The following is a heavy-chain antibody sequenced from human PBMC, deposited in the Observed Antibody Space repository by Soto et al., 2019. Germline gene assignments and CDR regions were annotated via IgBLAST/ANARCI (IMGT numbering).Heavy chain of an antibody. D-gene: IGHD3-9*01. CDR1: GYTFTSYY. CDR3: AKTYYDILTGYWTGYFDY. CDR2: INPSGGST. Sequence: GASVKVSCKASGYTFTSYYMHWVRQAPGQGLEWMGIINPSGGSTSYAQKFQGRVTMTRDTSTSTVYMELSSLRSEDTAVYYCAKTYYDILTGYWTGYFDYWGQGTLVTVSS. J-gene: IGHJ4*02. V-gene: IGHV1-46*01.